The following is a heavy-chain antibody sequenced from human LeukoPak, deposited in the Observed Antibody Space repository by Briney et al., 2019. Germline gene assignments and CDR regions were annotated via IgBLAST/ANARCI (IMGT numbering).Heavy chain of an antibody. CDR1: GYTFTSYL. Sequence: ASVKVSCKASGYTFTSYLIHWVRQAPGQRLEWMGWINVGNDNTKYSQNFQGRVTITRDTSASTAYMELSSLRSEDTAVYYCARGPPPDFDYWGRGTLVTVSS. CDR3: ARGPPPDFDY. V-gene: IGHV1-3*01. J-gene: IGHJ4*02. CDR2: INVGNDNT.